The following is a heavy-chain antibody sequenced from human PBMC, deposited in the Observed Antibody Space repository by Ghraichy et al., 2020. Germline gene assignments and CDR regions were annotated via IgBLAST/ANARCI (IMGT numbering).Heavy chain of an antibody. D-gene: IGHD2-15*01. CDR3: ARDRKRYCSGGSCYPDY. J-gene: IGHJ4*02. V-gene: IGHV3-33*01. CDR1: GFTFSSYG. Sequence: GGSLRLSCAASGFTFSSYGMHWVRQAPGKGLEWVAVIWYDGSNKYYADSVKGRFTISRDNSKNTLYLQMNSLRAEDTAVYYCARDRKRYCSGGSCYPDYWGQGTLVTVSS. CDR2: IWYDGSNK.